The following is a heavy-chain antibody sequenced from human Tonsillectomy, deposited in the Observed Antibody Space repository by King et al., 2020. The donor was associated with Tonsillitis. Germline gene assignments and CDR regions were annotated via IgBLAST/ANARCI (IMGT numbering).Heavy chain of an antibody. J-gene: IGHJ5*02. CDR2: IYYSGST. CDR1: GGSISSGGYY. D-gene: IGHD3-10*01. V-gene: IGHV4-31*03. Sequence: VQLQESGPGLVKPSQTLSLTCTVSGGSISSGGYYWSWIRQHPGKGLEWIGYIYYSGSTHYNPSLKSRVTMSVDSSKNQFSLKLSSVTAADTAAYYCAKVSITMLRGVTFDPWGQGTLVTVSS. CDR3: AKVSITMLRGVTFDP.